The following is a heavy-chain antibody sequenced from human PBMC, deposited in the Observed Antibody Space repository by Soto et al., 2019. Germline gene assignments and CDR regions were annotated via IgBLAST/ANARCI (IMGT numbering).Heavy chain of an antibody. V-gene: IGHV4-39*01. Sequence: PSETLSLTCAVYGGSFSSAAYYWGWIRQPPGKGLEWIGSIYYSGDTYYSPSLKSRVTISLDASMNQFSLKLTSMSVADTAMYYCARQATTSWSYWGQGTLVTVSS. J-gene: IGHJ4*02. D-gene: IGHD2-2*01. CDR2: IYYSGDT. CDR1: GGSFSSAAYY. CDR3: ARQATTSWSY.